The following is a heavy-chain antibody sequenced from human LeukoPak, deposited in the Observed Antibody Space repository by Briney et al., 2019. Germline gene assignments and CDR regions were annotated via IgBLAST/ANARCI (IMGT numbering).Heavy chain of an antibody. D-gene: IGHD6-13*01. CDR1: GGSISSGSYY. J-gene: IGHJ5*02. CDR2: IYTSGST. V-gene: IGHV4-61*02. CDR3: ARVEYSSSWYAGNWFDP. Sequence: SQTLSLTCTVSGGSISSGSYYWSWIRQPAGKGLEWIGRIYTSGSTNYNPSLKSRVTISVDTSKNQFSLKLSSVTAADTAVYYCARVEYSSSWYAGNWFDPWGQGTLVTVSS.